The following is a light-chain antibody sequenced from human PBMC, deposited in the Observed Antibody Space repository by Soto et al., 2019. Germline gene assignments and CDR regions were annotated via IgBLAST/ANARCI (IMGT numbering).Light chain of an antibody. Sequence: EIVLTQSPGTLSLSPGERATLSCRASQSVSSSYLAWYQQKPGQAPRLLIYGASSRATGIPDRFSGSGSGTDFTLTFSRLEPEDFAVYYCQQYGSSPPALTFGGGTKV. CDR2: GAS. CDR3: QQYGSSPPALT. CDR1: QSVSSSY. J-gene: IGKJ4*01. V-gene: IGKV3-20*01.